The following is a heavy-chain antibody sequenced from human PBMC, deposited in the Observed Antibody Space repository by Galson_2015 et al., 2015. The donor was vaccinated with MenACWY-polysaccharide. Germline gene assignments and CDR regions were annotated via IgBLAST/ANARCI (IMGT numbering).Heavy chain of an antibody. CDR3: VRVAGGPPYYYYYHMDV. V-gene: IGHV4-30-2*01. Sequence: PLSLTCAVSGGSISSGGYSWSWIRQPPGKGLEWIGYIYHSGSTYYNPSLKSRVTISGDRSKNHFSLTLSSVTAADTAVYYCVRVAGGPPYYYYYHMDVWGKGTTVTVSS. CDR2: IYHSGST. D-gene: IGHD3-16*01. J-gene: IGHJ6*03. CDR1: GGSISSGGYS.